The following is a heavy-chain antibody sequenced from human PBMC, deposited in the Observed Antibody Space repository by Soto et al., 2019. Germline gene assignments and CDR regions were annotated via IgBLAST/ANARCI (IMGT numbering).Heavy chain of an antibody. V-gene: IGHV1-18*01. Sequence: ASVKVSCKASGYTFTSYGISWVRQAPGQGLEWMGWISAYNGNTNYAQKLQGRVTMTTDTSTSTAYMELRSLRSDDTAVYYCARVLEWLDYYYYYMDVWGKGTTVTVSS. CDR1: GYTFTSYG. J-gene: IGHJ6*03. CDR2: ISAYNGNT. D-gene: IGHD3-3*01. CDR3: ARVLEWLDYYYYYMDV.